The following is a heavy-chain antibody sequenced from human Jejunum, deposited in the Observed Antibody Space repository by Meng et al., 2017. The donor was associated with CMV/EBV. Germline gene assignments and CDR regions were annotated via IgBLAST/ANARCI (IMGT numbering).Heavy chain of an antibody. V-gene: IGHV1-2*02. Sequence: TFPTHYIHGVRQAPGQGLEWMSWINPNTGGTNYAQIFQGRITMTWDTSISAAYMKLTSLTSDDTAVYYCARGGYDFWSAKSPFDYWGQGTLVTISS. J-gene: IGHJ4*02. D-gene: IGHD3-3*01. CDR3: ARGGYDFWSAKSPFDY. CDR1: TFPTHY. CDR2: INPNTGGT.